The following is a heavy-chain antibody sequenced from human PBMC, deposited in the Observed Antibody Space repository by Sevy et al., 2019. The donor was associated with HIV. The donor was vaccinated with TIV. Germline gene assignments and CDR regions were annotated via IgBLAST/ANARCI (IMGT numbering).Heavy chain of an antibody. D-gene: IGHD6-25*01. CDR1: GFTFGDYA. Sequence: GGSLRLSCTTFGFTFGDYAINWVRQAPGKGLEWVAFLKNKANGGNVDYAASVKGRFTISRDDSKSIAYLQMNDLKTEDTAVYYCTRWKAAQSIFDYWGQGALVTVSS. CDR3: TRWKAAQSIFDY. J-gene: IGHJ4*02. CDR2: LKNKANGGNV. V-gene: IGHV3-49*04.